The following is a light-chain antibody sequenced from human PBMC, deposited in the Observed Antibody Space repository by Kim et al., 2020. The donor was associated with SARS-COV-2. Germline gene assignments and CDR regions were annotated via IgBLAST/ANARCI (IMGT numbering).Light chain of an antibody. CDR1: RSDIDGYKY. V-gene: IGLV2-8*01. Sequence: QSALTQPPSASGSPGQSVTISCTGARSDIDGYKYVSWYQQHPGKAPKLVIYEVTKRPSGVPARFSGSRSDNTASLTISGLQADDEADYYCSSYGGSDNYVFGTGTKVTVL. CDR3: SSYGGSDNYV. CDR2: EVT. J-gene: IGLJ1*01.